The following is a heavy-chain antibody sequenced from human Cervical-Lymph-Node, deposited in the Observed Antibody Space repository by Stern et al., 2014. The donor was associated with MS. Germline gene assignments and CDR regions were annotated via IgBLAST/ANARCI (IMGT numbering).Heavy chain of an antibody. CDR3: ATDRDDFRSGYSAPTKGYGLDV. D-gene: IGHD3-3*01. V-gene: IGHV1-24*01. Sequence: QMQLVQSGAEVKKPGASVKVSCKVSGYTLTELSMHWVRQAPGKGLEWMGGFDPEYGETIYAQKFQGRVTMTEDTSTDTAYMELSSLRSEDTAVYYCATDRDDFRSGYSAPTKGYGLDVWGQGTTVTVTS. CDR1: GYTLTELS. CDR2: FDPEYGET. J-gene: IGHJ6*02.